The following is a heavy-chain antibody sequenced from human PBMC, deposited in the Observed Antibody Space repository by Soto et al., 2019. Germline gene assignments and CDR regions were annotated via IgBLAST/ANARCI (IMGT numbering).Heavy chain of an antibody. Sequence: DVQLVESGGGLIQPGESLRLSCAAFGLTISGKKYVAWVRQAPGKGLEWVSALYDNGTTYYADSVKGRFTISRDTSTNTLSLQMDSLRAEDTAVYYCVRPLPSGRNYGLDVWGQGTTVTVSS. V-gene: IGHV3-53*01. CDR3: VRPLPSGRNYGLDV. D-gene: IGHD3-10*01. CDR2: LYDNGTT. J-gene: IGHJ6*02. CDR1: GLTISGKKY.